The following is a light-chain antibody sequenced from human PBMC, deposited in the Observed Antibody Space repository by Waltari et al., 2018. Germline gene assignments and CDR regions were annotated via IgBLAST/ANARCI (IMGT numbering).Light chain of an antibody. CDR3: QVWDSSSDHWV. V-gene: IGLV3-21*04. CDR2: YDS. J-gene: IGLJ3*02. Sequence: SYVLPQPSSVSVAPGKTARITCGGNNIGSRPVHWHQQKPGQAPVLVFYYDSDRPSGIPERFSGSNSGNTATLTISRVEVGDEADYYCQVWDSSSDHWVFGGGTKLTVL. CDR1: NIGSRP.